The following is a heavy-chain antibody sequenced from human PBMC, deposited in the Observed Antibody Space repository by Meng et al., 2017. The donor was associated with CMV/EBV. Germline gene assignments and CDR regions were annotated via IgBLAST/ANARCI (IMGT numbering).Heavy chain of an antibody. V-gene: IGHV4-39*07. Sequence: SETLSLTCTVSGGSISSSSYYWGWIRQPPGKGLEWIGSIYYIGSTYYNPSLKSRVTISVDTSKNQFSLKLSSVTAADTAVYYCARDGSSSVYYYYGMDVWGQGTTVTVSS. CDR3: ARDGSSSVYYYYGMDV. CDR2: IYYIGST. J-gene: IGHJ6*02. D-gene: IGHD6-6*01. CDR1: GGSISSSSYY.